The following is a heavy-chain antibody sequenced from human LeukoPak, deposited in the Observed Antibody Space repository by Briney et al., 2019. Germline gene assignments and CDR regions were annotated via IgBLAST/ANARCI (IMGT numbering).Heavy chain of an antibody. J-gene: IGHJ4*02. CDR2: IYHSGST. CDR1: GYSISSGYY. V-gene: IGHV4-38-2*02. Sequence: SETLSLTCTVSGYSISSGYYWGWIRQPPGKGLEWIGSIYHSGSTYYNPSLKSRVTISVDTSKNQFSLKLSSVTAADTAVYYCARVYSSGWGYYFDYWGQGTLVTVSS. CDR3: ARVYSSGWGYYFDY. D-gene: IGHD6-19*01.